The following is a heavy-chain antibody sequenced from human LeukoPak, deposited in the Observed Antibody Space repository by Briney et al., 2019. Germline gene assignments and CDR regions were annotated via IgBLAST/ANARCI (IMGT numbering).Heavy chain of an antibody. CDR2: ITSKSDGART. CDR1: GFTFTKAW. CDR3: TTAFSSYWWPG. Sequence: GGSLRLSCAASGFTFTKAWMSWARQAPGKGLEWVGRITSKSDGARTDYAAPVKGRFTISRDDSKNTLFLQMDSLRTDDTAVYYCTTAFSSYWWPGWGQGTLVIVSS. D-gene: IGHD2-8*02. V-gene: IGHV3-15*01. J-gene: IGHJ4*02.